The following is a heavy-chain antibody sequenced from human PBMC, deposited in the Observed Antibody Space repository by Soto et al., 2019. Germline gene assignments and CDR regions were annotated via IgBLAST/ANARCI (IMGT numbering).Heavy chain of an antibody. D-gene: IGHD4-17*01. CDR3: ARGPVTYYYYYYMDV. V-gene: IGHV3-33*01. Sequence: QVQLVESGGGVVQPGRSLRLSCAASGCTFRSYGMHWVRQAPGKGLEWVAVMWYDGSNKYYADSVKGRFTISRDNSKNTLYLQMNSLRAEDTAVYYCARGPVTYYYYYYMDVWGKGTTVTVSS. CDR1: GCTFRSYG. J-gene: IGHJ6*03. CDR2: MWYDGSNK.